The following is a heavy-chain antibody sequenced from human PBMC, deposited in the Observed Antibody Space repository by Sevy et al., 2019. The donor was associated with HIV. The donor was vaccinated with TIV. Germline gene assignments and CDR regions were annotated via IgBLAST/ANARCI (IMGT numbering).Heavy chain of an antibody. Sequence: GGSLRLSCAASGFTLNIYSMNWVRQAPGKGLEWVSSISSSSSYIYYADSLKGRFTVSRDNAKNSLYLQMNSLRAEDTAVYYCARASQQLVLLREYYFDYWGQGTLVTVSS. CDR2: ISSSSSYI. CDR3: ARASQQLVLLREYYFDY. D-gene: IGHD6-13*01. J-gene: IGHJ4*02. V-gene: IGHV3-21*01. CDR1: GFTLNIYS.